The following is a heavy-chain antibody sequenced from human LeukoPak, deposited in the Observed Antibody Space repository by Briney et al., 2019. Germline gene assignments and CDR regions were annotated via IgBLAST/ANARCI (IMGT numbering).Heavy chain of an antibody. J-gene: IGHJ4*02. Sequence: SETLSLTCTVSGGSISSHDWSWIRQPPGKGLEYIGYIHYSGITNYNPSLMSRVTISVDTSKNRISLKLSSVTAADTAVYYCARRYNYVFDYWGQGTLVTVSS. D-gene: IGHD1-1*01. CDR2: IHYSGIT. CDR1: GGSISSHD. V-gene: IGHV4-59*11. CDR3: ARRYNYVFDY.